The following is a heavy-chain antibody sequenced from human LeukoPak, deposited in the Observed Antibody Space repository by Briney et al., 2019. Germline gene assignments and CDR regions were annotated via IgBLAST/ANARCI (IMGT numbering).Heavy chain of an antibody. Sequence: SVKVSCKASGGTFSSYAISWVRQAPGQGLEWMGRIIPIFGTANYAQKFQGRVTITTDESTSTAYMELSSLRSVDTAVYYCAREPEARGYYYYYMDVWGKGTTVTVSS. CDR2: IIPIFGTA. V-gene: IGHV1-69*05. J-gene: IGHJ6*03. CDR3: AREPEARGYYYYYMDV. CDR1: GGTFSSYA.